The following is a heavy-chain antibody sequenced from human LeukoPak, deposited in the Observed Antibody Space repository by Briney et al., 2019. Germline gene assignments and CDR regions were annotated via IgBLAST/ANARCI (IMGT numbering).Heavy chain of an antibody. J-gene: IGHJ4*02. CDR2: IYYSGTT. CDR1: GGSISSYY. CDR3: ASSRIYSSGWYYYFDN. D-gene: IGHD6-19*01. V-gene: IGHV4-59*12. Sequence: KSSETLSLTCTVSGGSISSYYWSWIRQPPGKGLEWIGYIYYSGTTNYNPSLKSRVTISVDTSKNQFSLKLNSVTAADTAVYYCASSRIYSSGWYYYFDNWGQGTLVTVSS.